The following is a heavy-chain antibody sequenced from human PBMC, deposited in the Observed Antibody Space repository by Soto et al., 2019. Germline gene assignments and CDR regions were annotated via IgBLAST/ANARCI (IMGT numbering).Heavy chain of an antibody. Sequence: ASECTIRGLAGRRISKTTGKGLEWVSAISGSGGSTYYADSVKGRFTISRHNSKNTLYLQMNSLRAEDTAVYYCAKGVRGTQDAFDIWGQGTMVTVSS. D-gene: IGHD3-10*01. V-gene: IGHV3-23*01. CDR2: ISGSGGST. CDR3: AKGVRGTQDAFDI. J-gene: IGHJ3*02. CDR1: ECTIRGLA.